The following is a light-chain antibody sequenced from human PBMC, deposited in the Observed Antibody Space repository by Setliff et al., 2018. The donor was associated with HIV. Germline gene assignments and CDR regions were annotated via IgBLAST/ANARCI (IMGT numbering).Light chain of an antibody. V-gene: IGLV2-14*01. CDR3: TSYSSRSTPYV. CDR2: EVS. J-gene: IGLJ1*01. Sequence: QSALTQPRSVSGSPGQSVTISCTGTTSDVGNYDYVSWYQHHPGKAPKLMIYEVSNRPSGVSNRFSGSKSGNTASLTISGLQAEDEADYYCTSYSSRSTPYVFGTGTKVTVL. CDR1: TSDVGNYDY.